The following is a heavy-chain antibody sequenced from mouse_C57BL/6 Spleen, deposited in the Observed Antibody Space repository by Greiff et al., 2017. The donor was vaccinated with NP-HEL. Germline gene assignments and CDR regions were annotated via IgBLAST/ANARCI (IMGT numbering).Heavy chain of an antibody. Sequence: VQLQQSGPVLVKPGASVKMSCKASGYTFTDYYMNWVKQSHGKSLEWIGVINPYNGGASYNQKFKGKATLTVDKSSSTAYMELNSRTSEDSAVSYCARYDDHLDYWGQGTTLTVSS. CDR2: INPYNGGA. CDR3: ARYDDHLDY. CDR1: GYTFTDYY. V-gene: IGHV1-19*01. J-gene: IGHJ2*01. D-gene: IGHD2-3*01.